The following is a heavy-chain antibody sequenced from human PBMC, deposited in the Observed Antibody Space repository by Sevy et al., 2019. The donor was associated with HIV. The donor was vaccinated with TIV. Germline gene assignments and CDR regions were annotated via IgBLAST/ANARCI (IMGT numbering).Heavy chain of an antibody. CDR2: IYPGDSDT. CDR1: GYSFTSYW. Sequence: GESLKISCKGSGYSFTSYWIGWVRQMPGKGLEWMGIIYPGDSDTRYSPSFQGQVTISADKSISTAYLQWSSLKASDTAMYYSARSGYCSSTSCSLDAFDIWGQGTMVTVSS. V-gene: IGHV5-51*01. CDR3: ARSGYCSSTSCSLDAFDI. D-gene: IGHD2-2*03. J-gene: IGHJ3*02.